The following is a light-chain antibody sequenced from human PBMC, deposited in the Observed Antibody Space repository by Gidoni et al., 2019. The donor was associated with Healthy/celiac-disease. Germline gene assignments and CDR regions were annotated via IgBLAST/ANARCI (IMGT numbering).Light chain of an antibody. V-gene: IGKV1-33*01. CDR2: DSS. J-gene: IGKJ2*01. Sequence: DIQMTQSPSSLSASVGDRVTITCPARRDISNYLNWYQQKPGKAPKLMNYDSSKLETGVPSRFSGSGSGTDFTFTISSLQPEDIATYYWQQYDNLPDTFGQXTKLEIK. CDR1: RDISNY. CDR3: QQYDNLPDT.